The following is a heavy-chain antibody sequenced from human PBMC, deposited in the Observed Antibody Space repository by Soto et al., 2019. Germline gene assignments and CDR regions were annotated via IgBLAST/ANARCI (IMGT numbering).Heavy chain of an antibody. CDR3: ARRRAFSNWDSGADAFDL. V-gene: IGHV4-31*03. D-gene: IGHD1-7*01. Sequence: PSETLSLTCTVSGGSSSSGAYYWSWIRQDPGKGLEWIGYMYYTGKTYYNPSLESRVIISGDTSKNHFSLNLTSVTAADTAVYYRARRRAFSNWDSGADAFDLGGQGTMVTVSS. CDR1: GGSSSSGAYY. CDR2: MYYTGKT. J-gene: IGHJ3*01.